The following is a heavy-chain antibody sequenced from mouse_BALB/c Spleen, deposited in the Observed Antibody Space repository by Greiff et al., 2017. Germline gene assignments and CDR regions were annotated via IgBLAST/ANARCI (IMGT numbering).Heavy chain of an antibody. CDR2: INPYNGDT. CDR3: GRRYYDYDVGAMDY. D-gene: IGHD2-4*01. Sequence: EVKLLESGPELVKPGASVKISCKASGYSFTGYFMNWVKQSHGKSLEWIGRINPYNGDTFYNQKFKGKATLTVDKSSSTAHMELLSLTSEDSAVYYCGRRYYDYDVGAMDYWGQGTSVTVSS. V-gene: IGHV1-37*01. CDR1: GYSFTGYF. J-gene: IGHJ4*01.